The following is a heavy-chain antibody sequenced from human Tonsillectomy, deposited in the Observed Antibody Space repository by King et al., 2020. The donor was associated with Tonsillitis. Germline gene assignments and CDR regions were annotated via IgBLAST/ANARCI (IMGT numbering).Heavy chain of an antibody. CDR1: GGSLSGYY. CDR2: INHSGST. D-gene: IGHD3-22*01. J-gene: IGHJ6*03. Sequence: VQLQQWGAGLLKPLETLSLTCAVYGGSLSGYYWSWLRQPPGKGLEWIGEINHSGSTNYNPSLKSRVTISAETSKYQFSLKLSSVTAADTALYYCARGASGFFYDTSGARSYYMDVWGKGTTVTVSS. CDR3: ARGASGFFYDTSGARSYYMDV. V-gene: IGHV4-34*01.